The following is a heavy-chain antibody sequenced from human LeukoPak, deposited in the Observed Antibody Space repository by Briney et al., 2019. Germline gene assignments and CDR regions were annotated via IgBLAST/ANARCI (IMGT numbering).Heavy chain of an antibody. CDR3: ASPYSSRWYELCY. Sequence: SGGSLRLSCAASGFTFSSYGMHWVRQAPGKGLEWVAFIRYDGSNKYYADSVKGRFTISRDNSKNTLYLQMNSLRAEDTAVYYCASPYSSRWYELCYWGQGTLVTVSS. CDR1: GFTFSSYG. CDR2: IRYDGSNK. D-gene: IGHD6-13*01. V-gene: IGHV3-30*02. J-gene: IGHJ4*02.